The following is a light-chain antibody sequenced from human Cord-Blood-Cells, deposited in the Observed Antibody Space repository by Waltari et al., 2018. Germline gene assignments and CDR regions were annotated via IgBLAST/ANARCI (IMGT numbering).Light chain of an antibody. CDR3: SSYTSSSTLV. CDR1: SSDVGGYNY. CDR2: DVS. V-gene: IGLV2-14*01. J-gene: IGLJ3*02. Sequence: QSALTQPASVSGSPGQSITISCTGTSSDVGGYNYVSWYQPHPGQAPKLMIYDVSKRPSGVSNRFSGSKSGNTASLTISGLQAEDEADYYCSSYTSSSTLVFGGGTKLTVL.